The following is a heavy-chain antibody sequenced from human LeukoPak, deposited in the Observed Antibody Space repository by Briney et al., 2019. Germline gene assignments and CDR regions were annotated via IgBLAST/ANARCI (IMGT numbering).Heavy chain of an antibody. D-gene: IGHD3-22*01. V-gene: IGHV3-11*04. Sequence: GSLRLSCAASGFTFSDYYMSWIRQAPGKGLEWVSYISSSGSTIYYADSVKGRFTISRDNAKNSLYLQMNSLRAEDTAVYYCARDGGNYYDSSGYTYFDYWGQGTLVTVSS. CDR2: ISSSGSTI. J-gene: IGHJ4*02. CDR3: ARDGGNYYDSSGYTYFDY. CDR1: GFTFSDYY.